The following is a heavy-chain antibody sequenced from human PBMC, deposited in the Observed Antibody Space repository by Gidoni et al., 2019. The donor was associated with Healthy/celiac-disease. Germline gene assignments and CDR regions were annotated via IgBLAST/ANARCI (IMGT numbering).Heavy chain of an antibody. J-gene: IGHJ4*02. D-gene: IGHD3-16*02. CDR1: GFTFSSYG. CDR3: ARDYDYIWGSYRSGGFDY. CDR2: IWYDGSNK. Sequence: QVQLVESGGGVVQPGRSLRLSCAASGFTFSSYGMHWVRQAPGKGLEWVAFIWYDGSNKYYADSVKGRFTISRDNSKNTLYLQMNSLRAEDTAVYYCARDYDYIWGSYRSGGFDYWGQGTLVTVSS. V-gene: IGHV3-33*01.